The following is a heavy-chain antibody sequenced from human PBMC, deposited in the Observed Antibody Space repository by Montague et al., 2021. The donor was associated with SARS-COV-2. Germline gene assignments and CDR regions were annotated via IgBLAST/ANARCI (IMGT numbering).Heavy chain of an antibody. J-gene: IGHJ4*02. V-gene: IGHV3-7*03. Sequence: SLRLSCAASGFTFSSYWMSWVRQAPGKGLEWVANIKHDGSEKYHVDSVKGRFTISRDNAKNSLYLQMNSLRAEDTAVYYCARVGSSSWYFDYWGQGTLVTVSS. D-gene: IGHD6-13*01. CDR1: GFTFSSYW. CDR3: ARVGSSSWYFDY. CDR2: IKHDGSEK.